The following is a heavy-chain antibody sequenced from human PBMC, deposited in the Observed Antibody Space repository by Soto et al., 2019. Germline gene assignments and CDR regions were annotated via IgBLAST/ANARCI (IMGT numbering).Heavy chain of an antibody. CDR1: GGTFSTYA. J-gene: IGHJ4*02. D-gene: IGHD5-18*01. CDR3: ASGIQLWLRRINNGYSG. CDR2: IIPMFGTA. V-gene: IGHV1-69*05. Sequence: QVQLVQSGAEVKKPESSVKVSCKAPGGTFSTYAISWVRQAPGQGLEWMGGIIPMFGTANYAQRFQDRVTXTXDESTTTVYMELSSLRSEDTAVYFCASGIQLWLRRINNGYSGWGQGTLVTVSS.